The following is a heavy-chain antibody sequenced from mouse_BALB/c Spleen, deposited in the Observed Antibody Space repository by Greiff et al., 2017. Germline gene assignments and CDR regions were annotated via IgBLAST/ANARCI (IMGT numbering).Heavy chain of an antibody. Sequence: VQRVESGGGLVKPGGSLKLSCAASGFTFSSYAMSWVRQTPEKRLEWVASISSGGSTYYPDSVKGRFTISRDNARNILYLQMSSLRSEDTAMYYCARGQNYYGSSYVAYWGQGTLVTVAA. V-gene: IGHV5-6-5*01. CDR3: ARGQNYYGSSYVAY. CDR1: GFTFSSYA. CDR2: ISSGGST. D-gene: IGHD1-1*01. J-gene: IGHJ3*01.